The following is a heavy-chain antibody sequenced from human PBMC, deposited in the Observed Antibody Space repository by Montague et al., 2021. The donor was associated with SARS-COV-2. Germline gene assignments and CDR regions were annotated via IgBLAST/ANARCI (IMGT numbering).Heavy chain of an antibody. V-gene: IGHV4-34*01. J-gene: IGHJ4*02. CDR2: INHSGTT. Sequence: SETLSLTCAVYGGSFSGYYWTRIRQSPGKGLEWIAEINHSGTTNYNFNPSLRSRVTISVDTSTSQFSLKLSSVTAADTGVYYCARWDPQTLTLIGLRGKSASDXWGQGTLVTVSS. D-gene: IGHD4-23*01. CDR3: ARWDPQTLTLIGLRGKSASDX. CDR1: GGSFSGYY.